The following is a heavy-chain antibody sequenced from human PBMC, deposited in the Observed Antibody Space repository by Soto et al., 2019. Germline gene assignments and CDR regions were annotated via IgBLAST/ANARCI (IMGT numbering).Heavy chain of an antibody. CDR3: TPFSARWELLQAPH. CDR1: GFTFSSYW. Sequence: EVQLVESGGGLVQPGGSLRLSCAASGFTFSSYWMHWVRQTPGKGLVWVSRINSDWRSIAYAGSVKGRFTISRDNAKKQLYLQMNSLRAEDTAVYYCTPFSARWELLQAPHWGHGILVTVSS. CDR2: INSDWRSI. D-gene: IGHD1-26*01. V-gene: IGHV3-74*03. J-gene: IGHJ4*01.